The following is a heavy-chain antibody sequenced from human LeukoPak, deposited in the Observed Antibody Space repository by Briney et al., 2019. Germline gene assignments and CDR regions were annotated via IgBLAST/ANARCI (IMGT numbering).Heavy chain of an antibody. D-gene: IGHD5-18*01. CDR3: ASYHSYDHPYYFDY. V-gene: IGHV3-7*01. J-gene: IGHJ4*02. CDR2: IKQDGSEK. CDR1: GFTFSSYA. Sequence: QPGGSLRLSCAASGFTFSSYAMSWVRQAPGKGLEWVANIKQDGSEKYYVDSVKGRFTISRDNAKNSLYLQMNSLRAEDTAVYYCASYHSYDHPYYFDYWGQGTLVTVSS.